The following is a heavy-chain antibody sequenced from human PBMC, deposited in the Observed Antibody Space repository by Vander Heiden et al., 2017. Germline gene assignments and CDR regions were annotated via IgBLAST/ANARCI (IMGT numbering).Heavy chain of an antibody. D-gene: IGHD6-19*01. J-gene: IGHJ3*02. CDR1: GFTFDDYA. CDR3: AKDKQGYSSGWYALVDAFDI. Sequence: EVQLVESGGGLVQPGRSLRLSCAASGFTFDDYAMHGGRQGPGKGLEWVSGIRWNSGSIGYADSVKGRFTISRDNAKNSLYLQMNSLRAEDTALYYCAKDKQGYSSGWYALVDAFDIWGQGTMVTVSS. CDR2: IRWNSGSI. V-gene: IGHV3-9*01.